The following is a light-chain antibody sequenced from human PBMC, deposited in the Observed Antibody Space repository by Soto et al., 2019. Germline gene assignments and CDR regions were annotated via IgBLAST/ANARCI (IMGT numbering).Light chain of an antibody. CDR2: GNT. Sequence: QSVLTQPPSVSGAPGQRVTISCTGSSSNIGAGYDVHWYQQLPGRAPKLLIYGNTNRPSGVPDRFSGSKSGTSASLGITGFHAEDEDDYYCLSFDSSMSVVVGGGNNLTVL. CDR3: LSFDSSMSVV. V-gene: IGLV1-40*01. J-gene: IGLJ2*01. CDR1: SSNIGAGYD.